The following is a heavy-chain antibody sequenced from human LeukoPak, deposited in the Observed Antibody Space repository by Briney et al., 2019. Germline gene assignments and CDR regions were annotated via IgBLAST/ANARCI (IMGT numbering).Heavy chain of an antibody. CDR2: IYSGGST. D-gene: IGHD2-2*01. CDR1: GFIFSSYS. CDR3: ARDPRYQLVFDY. Sequence: GGSLRLSCAASGFIFSSYSMNWVRQAPGKGLEWVSVIYSGGSTYYADSVKGRFTISRDNAKNSLSLQMNSLRAEDTAVYYCARDPRYQLVFDYWGQGTLVTVSS. V-gene: IGHV3-66*01. J-gene: IGHJ4*02.